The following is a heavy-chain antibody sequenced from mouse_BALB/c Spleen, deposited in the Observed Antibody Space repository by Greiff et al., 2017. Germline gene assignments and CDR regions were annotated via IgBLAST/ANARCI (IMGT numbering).Heavy chain of an antibody. CDR3: VRHELGYWYFDV. V-gene: IGHV10-1*02. J-gene: IGHJ1*01. D-gene: IGHD4-1*01. Sequence: GGGLVQPKGSLKLSCAASGFTFNTYAMNWVRQAPGKGLEWVARIRSKSNNYATYYADSVKDRFTISRDDSQSMLYLQMNNLKTEDTAMYYCVRHELGYWYFDVWGAGTTVTVSS. CDR1: GFTFNTYA. CDR2: IRSKSNNYAT.